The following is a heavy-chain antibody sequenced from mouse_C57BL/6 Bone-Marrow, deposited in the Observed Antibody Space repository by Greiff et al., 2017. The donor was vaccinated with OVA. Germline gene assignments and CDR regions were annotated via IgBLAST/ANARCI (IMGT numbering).Heavy chain of an antibody. D-gene: IGHD1-1*01. CDR2: INPSSGYT. J-gene: IGHJ4*01. CDR1: GYTFTSYS. V-gene: IGHV1-4*01. CDR3: ERVECYGSPYAMDD. Sequence: VQLQQPGAELVRPGASVKMSCKASGYTFTSYSMHWVKQRPGQGLEWIGYINPSSGYTKYNQKFKDKATLTADKSSSTAYMQLSSLTTEDSAVYYCERVECYGSPYAMDDWGQGASVTVSS.